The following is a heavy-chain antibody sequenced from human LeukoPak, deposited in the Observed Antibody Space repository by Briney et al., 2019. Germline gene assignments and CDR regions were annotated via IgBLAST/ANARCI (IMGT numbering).Heavy chain of an antibody. Sequence: GGSLRLSCAASGFSLSSYSMNWVRQAPGKGLEWVSYISSSNDTIYYAGSVKGRFTLSRDNAKSSLYLQMNSLRAEDTAVYYCARGYDYFDYWGQGTLVTVSS. CDR1: GFSLSSYS. J-gene: IGHJ4*02. CDR3: ARGYDYFDY. D-gene: IGHD1-1*01. CDR2: ISSSNDTI. V-gene: IGHV3-48*04.